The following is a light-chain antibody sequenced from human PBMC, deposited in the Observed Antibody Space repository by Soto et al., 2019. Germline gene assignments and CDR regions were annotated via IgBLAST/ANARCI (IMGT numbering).Light chain of an antibody. CDR3: QQYNNWWT. Sequence: EIVLTQSPATLSLSPGERATLSCRASQSVSSSLAWYQQKPGQAPRLLIYGASTRATGIPARFSGSWSGTEFPLTISSLPSEDFAVYYCQQYNNWWTVGQGTKVDIK. CDR2: GAS. J-gene: IGKJ1*01. CDR1: QSVSSS. V-gene: IGKV3-15*01.